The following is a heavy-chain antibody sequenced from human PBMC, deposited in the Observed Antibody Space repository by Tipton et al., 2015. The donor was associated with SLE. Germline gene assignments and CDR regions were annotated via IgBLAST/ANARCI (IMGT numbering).Heavy chain of an antibody. V-gene: IGHV5-51*03. J-gene: IGHJ4*02. CDR3: VRVGSYYYDSSGYDHTHCDY. Sequence: QLVQSGAEVKKPGESLKISCKGSGYSFTSYWIGWVRQMPGKGLEWMGIIYPGDSDTRYSPSFQGQVTISADKSISTAYLQWSSLKASDTAMYYCVRVGSYYYDSSGYDHTHCDYWGQGTLVTVSS. D-gene: IGHD3-22*01. CDR2: IYPGDSDT. CDR1: GYSFTSYW.